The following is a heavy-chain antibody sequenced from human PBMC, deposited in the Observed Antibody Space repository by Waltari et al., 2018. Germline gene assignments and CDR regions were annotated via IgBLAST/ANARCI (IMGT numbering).Heavy chain of an antibody. Sequence: QVQLQQWGAGLLKHSETLSLTCAVYGGSFSGYYWRWIGQPPGKGLDWIGEIKHSGSTNYNPSLKSRVSISVDTSKNQFSLKMYSVTAADTAVYYCARRVFRLPTVTTPPSSYFDLWGRGTLVTVSS. CDR3: ARRVFRLPTVTTPPSSYFDL. D-gene: IGHD4-17*01. V-gene: IGHV4-34*01. J-gene: IGHJ2*01. CDR2: IKHSGST. CDR1: GGSFSGYY.